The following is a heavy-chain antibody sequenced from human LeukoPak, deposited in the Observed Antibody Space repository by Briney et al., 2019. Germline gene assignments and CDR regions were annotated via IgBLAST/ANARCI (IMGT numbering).Heavy chain of an antibody. Sequence: GGSLRLSCAASGFTFSKSWMNWVRQAPGKGLEWVANIREDGSEKDCVDSVKGRFTISRDNAKNSLYLQMNSLRVEGTAVYYCARGGESRAMLHHWGQGTLVTVSS. CDR1: GFTFSKSW. CDR3: ARGGESRAMLHH. V-gene: IGHV3-7*04. CDR2: IREDGSEK. J-gene: IGHJ4*02. D-gene: IGHD3-16*01.